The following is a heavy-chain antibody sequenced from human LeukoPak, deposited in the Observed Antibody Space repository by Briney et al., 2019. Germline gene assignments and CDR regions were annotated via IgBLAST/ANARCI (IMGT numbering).Heavy chain of an antibody. V-gene: IGHV1-18*01. CDR1: GYTFTSYG. D-gene: IGHD3-22*01. J-gene: IGHJ4*02. Sequence: SVKVSCKASGYTFTSYGISWVRQAPGQGLEWMGWISAYNGNTNYAQKLQGRVTMTTDTSTSTAYMELRSLRSDDTAVYYCARDGTMVSSGYYLETFDYWGQGTLVTVSS. CDR2: ISAYNGNT. CDR3: ARDGTMVSSGYYLETFDY.